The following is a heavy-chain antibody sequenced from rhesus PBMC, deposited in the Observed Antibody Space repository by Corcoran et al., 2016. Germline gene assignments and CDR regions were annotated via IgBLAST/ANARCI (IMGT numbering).Heavy chain of an antibody. CDR3: ASPFERGRFEV. D-gene: IGHD3-34*01. CDR2: IYANSVTT. V-gene: IGHV4S9*01. CDR1: GGSMRESSF. J-gene: IGHJ5-1*01. Sequence: QVRLQESGPGLVKSSETLSLTCAVSGGSMRESSFSNWIRPPPGKGLEWIGNIYANSVTTYNPSLKSRVTISKDTSNNQFFLKVTSVTAADTAVYYCASPFERGRFEVWGAGILVTVSS.